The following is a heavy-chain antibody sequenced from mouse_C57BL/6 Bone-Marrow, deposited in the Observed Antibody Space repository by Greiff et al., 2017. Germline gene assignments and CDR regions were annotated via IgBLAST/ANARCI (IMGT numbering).Heavy chain of an antibody. CDR1: GYSFTGYY. V-gene: IGHV1-31*01. J-gene: IGHJ4*01. CDR3: ARTPYYGSSHYYAMDY. D-gene: IGHD1-1*01. CDR2: IYPYNGVS. Sequence: VQLQQSGPELVKPGASVKISCKASGYSFTGYYMHWVKQSHGNILDWIGYIYPYNGVSSYNQKFKGKATLTVDKSSSTAYMELRSLTSEDSAVYYCARTPYYGSSHYYAMDYWGQGTSVTVSS.